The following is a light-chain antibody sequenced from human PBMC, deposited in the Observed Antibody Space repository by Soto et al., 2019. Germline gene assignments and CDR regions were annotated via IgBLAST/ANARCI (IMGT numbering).Light chain of an antibody. CDR3: SSYTSSSTRV. J-gene: IGLJ1*01. CDR1: SRNVGGYNY. CDR2: DVS. V-gene: IGLV2-14*01. Sequence: QSALTQPASVSGSPGQSITTSCTGTSRNVGGYNYVSWYQQHPGKAPKLMIYDVSNRPSGVSNRFSGSKSGNTASLTISGLQAEDEADYYCSSYTSSSTRVFGTGTKLTVL.